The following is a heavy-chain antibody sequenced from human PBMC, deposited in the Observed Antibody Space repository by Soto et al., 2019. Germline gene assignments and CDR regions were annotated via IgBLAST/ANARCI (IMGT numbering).Heavy chain of an antibody. CDR1: GFTFSNAW. D-gene: IGHD3-3*01. CDR3: TTSLGDDFWSGYTNYYYYGMDV. V-gene: IGHV3-15*01. Sequence: GGSLRLSCVASGFTFSNAWMSWVRQAPGKGLEWVGRIKSKTDGGTTDYAAPVKGRFTISRDDSKNTLYLQMNSLKTEDTAVYYCTTSLGDDFWSGYTNYYYYGMDVWGQGTTVTVSS. J-gene: IGHJ6*02. CDR2: IKSKTDGGTT.